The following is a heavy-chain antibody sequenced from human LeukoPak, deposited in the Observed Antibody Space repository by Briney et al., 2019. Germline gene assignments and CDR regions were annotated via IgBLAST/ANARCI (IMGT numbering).Heavy chain of an antibody. CDR2: ISGSGGST. CDR3: AKGGSGSYYGFDY. V-gene: IGHV3-23*01. Sequence: PGGSLRLSCAASGFTFSSYAMSRVRQAPGKGLEWVSAISGSGGSTYYADSVKGRFTISRDNSKNTLYLQMNSLGADDTAVYYCAKGGSGSYYGFDYWGQGTLVTVSS. CDR1: GFTFSSYA. J-gene: IGHJ4*02. D-gene: IGHD1-26*01.